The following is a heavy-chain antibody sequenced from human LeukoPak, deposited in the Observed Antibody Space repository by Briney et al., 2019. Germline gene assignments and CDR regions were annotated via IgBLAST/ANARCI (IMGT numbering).Heavy chain of an antibody. Sequence: PGGSLRLSCAASRFTFSGYWMHWVRQAPGKGLVWVSRINTDGSSTTYADSVKGRFTISRDNAKNTLYLQMNSLRVEDTAVYHCVRRHPPPSTSPTSYGMDVWGQGTTVTVSS. CDR1: RFTFSGYW. J-gene: IGHJ6*02. CDR2: INTDGSST. D-gene: IGHD2-2*01. CDR3: VRRHPPPSTSPTSYGMDV. V-gene: IGHV3-74*01.